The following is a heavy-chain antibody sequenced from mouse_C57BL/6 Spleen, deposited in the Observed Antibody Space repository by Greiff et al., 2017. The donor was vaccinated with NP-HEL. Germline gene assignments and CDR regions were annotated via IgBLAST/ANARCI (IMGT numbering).Heavy chain of an antibody. D-gene: IGHD4-1*01. J-gene: IGHJ3*01. Sequence: DVMLVESGEGLVKPGGSLKLSCAASGFTFSSYAMSWVRQTPEKRLEWVAYISSGGDYIYYADTVKGRFTISRDNARNTLYLQMSSLKSEDTAMYYCTRAPNLWFAYWGQGTLVTVSA. V-gene: IGHV5-9-1*02. CDR2: ISSGGDYI. CDR3: TRAPNLWFAY. CDR1: GFTFSSYA.